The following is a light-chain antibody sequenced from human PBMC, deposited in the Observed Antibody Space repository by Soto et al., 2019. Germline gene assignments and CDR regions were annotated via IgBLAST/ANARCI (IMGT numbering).Light chain of an antibody. V-gene: IGKV3-15*01. CDR1: QSVRSN. J-gene: IGKJ1*01. CDR2: GAS. CDR3: QQYNNWPRT. Sequence: EILLTQSPATLSVSPGEFVTLYCRAGQSVRSNLAWYQQKPGQAPRLLIYGASTRATGIPARFSGSGSGTEFTLTISSLQSEDFAVYYCQQYNNWPRTFGQGTKVDIK.